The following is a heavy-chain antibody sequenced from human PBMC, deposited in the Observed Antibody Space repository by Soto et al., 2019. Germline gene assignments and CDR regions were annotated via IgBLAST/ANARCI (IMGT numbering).Heavy chain of an antibody. Sequence: QVQLVQSGAEVKKPGSSVKVSCKASGGTFSSYSINWVRQAPGQGLEWMGEIIPIFGTANYAQKFQGRVNITAGEYTSTAYMELSSRRSEDTAVYYCARDGGRHSGGIDYWGQGTVVAVSS. CDR1: GGTFSSYS. J-gene: IGHJ4*02. V-gene: IGHV1-69*01. CDR2: IIPIFGTA. CDR3: ARDGGRHSGGIDY. D-gene: IGHD1-26*01.